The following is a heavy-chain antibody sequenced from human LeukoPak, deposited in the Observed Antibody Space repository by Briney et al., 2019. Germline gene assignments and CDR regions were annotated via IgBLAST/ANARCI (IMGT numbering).Heavy chain of an antibody. D-gene: IGHD6-19*01. CDR2: IIPIFGTA. CDR1: GGTFSSYA. Sequence: SVKVSCKASGGTFSSYAIGWVRQAPGQGLEWMGGIIPIFGTANYAQKFQGRVTITTDESTSTAYMELSSLRSEDTAVYYCARVSSGWYSPSSAFDIWGQGTMVTVSS. J-gene: IGHJ3*02. V-gene: IGHV1-69*05. CDR3: ARVSSGWYSPSSAFDI.